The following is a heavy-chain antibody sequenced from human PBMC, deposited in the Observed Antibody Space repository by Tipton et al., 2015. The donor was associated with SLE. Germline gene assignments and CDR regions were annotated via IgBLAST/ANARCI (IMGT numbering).Heavy chain of an antibody. CDR1: GDSISNYY. Sequence: LRLSCTVSGDSISNYYWSWIRQPPGKGLEWIGSIYYSGSTYYNPSLKSRVTISVDTSKNQFSLKLTSVTAADTAVYYCARVDSSGWSQAFDIWGQGTMVTVSS. D-gene: IGHD6-19*01. CDR2: IYYSGST. V-gene: IGHV4-59*05. J-gene: IGHJ3*02. CDR3: ARVDSSGWSQAFDI.